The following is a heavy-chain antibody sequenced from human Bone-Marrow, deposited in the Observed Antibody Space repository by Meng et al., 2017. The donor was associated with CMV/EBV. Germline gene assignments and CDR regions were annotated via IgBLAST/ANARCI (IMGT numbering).Heavy chain of an antibody. Sequence: GGSLRLSCAASGFTFDDYAMHWVRQGPGKGLEWVSLITWDGGTTYYADSVKGRFTISRDNGKNSLYLQMNSLRAEDTAVYYCAGGEELLPTYYYYGMDVWGQGTTVTVSS. V-gene: IGHV3-43D*03. CDR1: GFTFDDYA. D-gene: IGHD2-15*01. CDR3: AGGEELLPTYYYYGMDV. J-gene: IGHJ6*02. CDR2: ITWDGGTT.